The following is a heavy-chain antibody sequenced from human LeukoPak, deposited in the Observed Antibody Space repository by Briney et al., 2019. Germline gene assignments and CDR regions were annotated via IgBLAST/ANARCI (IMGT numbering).Heavy chain of an antibody. CDR3: ARHTESGDLPNDAFDI. Sequence: GESLKISCKGSGYSFTSYWIGWVRQMPGKGLEWMGIIYPGDSDTRYSPSFQGQVTISADKSISTAYLQWSSLKASDTAMYHCARHTESGDLPNDAFDIWGQGTMVTVSS. CDR2: IYPGDSDT. V-gene: IGHV5-51*01. CDR1: GYSFTSYW. D-gene: IGHD3-10*01. J-gene: IGHJ3*02.